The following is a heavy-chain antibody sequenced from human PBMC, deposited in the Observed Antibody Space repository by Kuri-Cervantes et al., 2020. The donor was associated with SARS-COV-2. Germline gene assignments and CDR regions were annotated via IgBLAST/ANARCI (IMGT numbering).Heavy chain of an antibody. CDR3: ARGSQYYYDSSGYYYVY. D-gene: IGHD3-22*01. CDR2: INHSGST. V-gene: IGHV4-34*01. Sequence: SQTLSLTCAVYGGSFSGYYWSWIRQPPGKGLEWIGEINHSGSTNYNPSLKGRVTISVDTSKNQFSLKLSSVTAADTAVYYCARGSQYYYDSSGYYYVYWGQGTLVTVSS. CDR1: GGSFSGYY. J-gene: IGHJ4*02.